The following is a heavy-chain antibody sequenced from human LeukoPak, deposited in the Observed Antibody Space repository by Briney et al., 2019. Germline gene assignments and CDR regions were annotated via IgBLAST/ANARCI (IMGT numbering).Heavy chain of an antibody. D-gene: IGHD3-10*01. CDR2: IWYDGSNK. Sequence: PGGPLRLSCAASGFTFSSYGMHWVRQAPGKGLEWVAVIWYDGSNKYYADSVKGRFTISRDNSKNTLYLQMNSLRAEDTAVYYCARVPYGSGSWYFDYWGQGTLVTVSS. J-gene: IGHJ4*02. CDR1: GFTFSSYG. V-gene: IGHV3-33*01. CDR3: ARVPYGSGSWYFDY.